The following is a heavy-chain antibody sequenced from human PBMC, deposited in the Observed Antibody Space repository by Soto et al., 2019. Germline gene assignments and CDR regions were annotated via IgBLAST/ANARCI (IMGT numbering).Heavy chain of an antibody. CDR2: IIAIFGTA. J-gene: IGHJ5*02. CDR1: GDTFSSYA. CDR3: AKTPVRELPLASPDGFDH. D-gene: IGHD1-26*01. V-gene: IGHV1-69*05. Sequence: SVKVSCKASGDTFSSYAISWVLQAPGQGLEWMGGIIAIFGTANYAQKFQGRVTITTDASTSTAYMELRSLRSEDTAVYYCAKTPVRELPLASPDGFDHWGQGTLVTVSS.